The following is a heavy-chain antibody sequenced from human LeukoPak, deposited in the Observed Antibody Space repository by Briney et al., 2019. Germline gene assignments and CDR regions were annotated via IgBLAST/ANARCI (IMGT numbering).Heavy chain of an antibody. CDR1: GFTFSSYS. V-gene: IGHV3-21*04. Sequence: GGSLRLSCAASGFTFSSYSMNWVRQAPGKGLEWVSSISSSSSYIYYADSVKGRFTISRDNAKNSLYLQMNSLRAEDTAVYYCAKDPYCSGGSCYSGFDYWGQGTLVTVSS. CDR2: ISSSSSYI. J-gene: IGHJ4*02. CDR3: AKDPYCSGGSCYSGFDY. D-gene: IGHD2-15*01.